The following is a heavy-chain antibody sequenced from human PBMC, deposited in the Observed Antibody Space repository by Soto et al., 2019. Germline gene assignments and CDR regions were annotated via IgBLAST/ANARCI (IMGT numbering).Heavy chain of an antibody. J-gene: IGHJ4*02. CDR3: ACGGIAVAGTPRYYFDY. CDR2: INPNSGGT. V-gene: IGHV1-2*06. D-gene: IGHD6-19*01. CDR1: GYTLTGYY. Sequence: ASVKVSCKASGYTLTGYYMHWVRQAPGQGLEWMGRINPNSGGTKYAQKFQGRVTMTRDTSISTAYMEMSSLRSDDTAVYYCACGGIAVAGTPRYYFDYWGQGTLVTVSS.